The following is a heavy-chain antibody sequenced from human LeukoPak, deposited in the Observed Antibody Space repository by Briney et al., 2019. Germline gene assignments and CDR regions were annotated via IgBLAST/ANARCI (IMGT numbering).Heavy chain of an antibody. J-gene: IGHJ4*01. CDR1: GFTFTNSA. CDR3: AKGIYSSGWSYFDY. CDR2: LSGSGITA. D-gene: IGHD6-19*01. V-gene: IGHV3-23*01. Sequence: GGSLRLSCAASGFTFTNSAMSWVRQAPGKGLEWVSTLSGSGITAYYADSVKGRFTISRDNSKNTLYLQMNSLRAEDTAVYYCAKGIYSSGWSYFDYWGHGTLVTVSS.